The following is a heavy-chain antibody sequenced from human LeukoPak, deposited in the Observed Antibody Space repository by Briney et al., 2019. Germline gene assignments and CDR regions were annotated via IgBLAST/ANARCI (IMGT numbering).Heavy chain of an antibody. CDR1: GYSISSGYY. CDR3: ASQWEPHDY. D-gene: IGHD1-26*01. V-gene: IGHV4-38-2*02. Sequence: SETLSLTCTVSGYSISSGYYWGWIRQPPGKGLEWIGSIYHSGSTYYNPSLKSRVTISVDTSKNQFSLKLSSVTAADTAVYYCASQWEPHDYWGQGTLVTVSS. CDR2: IYHSGST. J-gene: IGHJ4*02.